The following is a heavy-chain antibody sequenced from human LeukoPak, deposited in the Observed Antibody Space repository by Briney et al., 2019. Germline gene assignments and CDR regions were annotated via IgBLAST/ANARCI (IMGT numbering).Heavy chain of an antibody. D-gene: IGHD3-22*01. CDR2: IYYSGST. Sequence: PSETLSLTCTVSGGSISSYYWSWIRQPPGKGLEWIGYIYYSGSTSYNPSLKSRVTISVDTSKNQFSLKLSSVTAADTAVYYCARDPGNYYDSSGRAHDAFDIWGQGTMVTVSS. J-gene: IGHJ3*02. V-gene: IGHV4-59*01. CDR3: ARDPGNYYDSSGRAHDAFDI. CDR1: GGSISSYY.